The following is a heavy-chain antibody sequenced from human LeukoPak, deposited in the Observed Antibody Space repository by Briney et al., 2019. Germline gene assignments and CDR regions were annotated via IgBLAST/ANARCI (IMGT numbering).Heavy chain of an antibody. CDR2: ISYDGSNK. D-gene: IGHD6-6*01. V-gene: IGHV3-30*04. CDR1: GFTFSGYA. Sequence: GGSLRLSCAASGFTFSGYAMHWVRQAPGKGLEWVAVISYDGSNKYYADSVKGRFTISRDNSKNTLYLQMNSLRAEDTAVYYCARGYSSSFWYYYYYGMDVWGQGTTVTVSS. J-gene: IGHJ6*02. CDR3: ARGYSSSFWYYYYYGMDV.